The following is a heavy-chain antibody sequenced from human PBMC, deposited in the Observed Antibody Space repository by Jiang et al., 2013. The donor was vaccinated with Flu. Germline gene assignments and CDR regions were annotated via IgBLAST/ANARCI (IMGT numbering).Heavy chain of an antibody. CDR3: ASLGDYHIYYYYGMDV. CDR2: ISGSGGST. V-gene: IGHV3-23*04. Sequence: VQLVESGGGLVQPGGSLRLSCAASGFTFSSYAMSWVRQAPGKGLEWVSAISGSGGSTYYADSVKGRFTISRDNSKNTLYLQMNSLRAEDTAVYYCASLGDYHIYYYYGMDVWGQGTTVTVSS. J-gene: IGHJ6*02. CDR1: GFTFSSYA. D-gene: IGHD4-17*01.